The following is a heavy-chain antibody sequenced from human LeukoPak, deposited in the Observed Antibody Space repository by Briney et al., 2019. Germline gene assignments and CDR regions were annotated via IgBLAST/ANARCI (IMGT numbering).Heavy chain of an antibody. CDR3: AREMSGYFDY. CDR1: GGSFSGYY. Sequence: SETLSLTCAVYGGSFSGYYCSWIRQPPGKGLEWIGEINHSGSTNYNPSLKSRVTISVDTSKNQFSLKLSSVTAADTAVYYCAREMSGYFDYWGQETLVTVSS. V-gene: IGHV4-34*01. CDR2: INHSGST. J-gene: IGHJ4*02. D-gene: IGHD5-24*01.